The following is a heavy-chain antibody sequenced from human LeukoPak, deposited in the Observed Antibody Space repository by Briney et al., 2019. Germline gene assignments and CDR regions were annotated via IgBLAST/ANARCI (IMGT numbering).Heavy chain of an antibody. CDR3: ARGYCSGGSCYSGTYYFDY. Sequence: SETLSLTCAVYGGSFSGYYWSWIRQPPGKGLEWIGEINHSGSTNYNPSLKSRVTISVDTSKNQFSLKLSSVTAADTAVYYCARGYCSGGSCYSGTYYFDYWGQGTLVTVSS. D-gene: IGHD2-15*01. J-gene: IGHJ4*02. V-gene: IGHV4-34*01. CDR2: INHSGST. CDR1: GGSFSGYY.